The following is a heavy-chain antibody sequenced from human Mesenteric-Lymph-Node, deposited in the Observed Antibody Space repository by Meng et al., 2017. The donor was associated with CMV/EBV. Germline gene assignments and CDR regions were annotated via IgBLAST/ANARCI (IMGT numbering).Heavy chain of an antibody. V-gene: IGHV4-39*01. D-gene: IGHD3-3*01. CDR2: IYYSGST. CDR1: ISSSYY. J-gene: IGHJ5*02. Sequence: ISSSYYWGWIRQPPGKGLEWMGSIYYSGSTYYNPSLKSRVTISVDTSKNQFSLKLSSVTAADTAVYYCARQGLRFLEWLPDNWFDPWGQGTLVTVSS. CDR3: ARQGLRFLEWLPDNWFDP.